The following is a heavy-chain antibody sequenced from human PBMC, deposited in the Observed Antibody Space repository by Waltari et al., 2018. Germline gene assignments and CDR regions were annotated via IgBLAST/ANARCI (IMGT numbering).Heavy chain of an antibody. CDR1: GGSFSGYY. CDR3: ARGRGFRYSSGWYYYFDY. D-gene: IGHD6-19*01. J-gene: IGHJ4*02. CDR2: INHSGST. V-gene: IGHV4-34*01. Sequence: QVQLQQWGAGLLKPSETLSLTCAVYGGSFSGYYWSWIRQPPGKGLEWIGEINHSGSTNYNPSLKSRVTISVDTSKNQFSLKLSSVTAADTAVYYCARGRGFRYSSGWYYYFDYWGQGTLVTVSS.